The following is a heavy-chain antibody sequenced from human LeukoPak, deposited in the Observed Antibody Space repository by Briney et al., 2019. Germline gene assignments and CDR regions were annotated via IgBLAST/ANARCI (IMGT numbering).Heavy chain of an antibody. CDR3: ARVDTALVLDY. Sequence: WGSLRLSCAASGFTFSSYGMSWVRQAPGKGLEWVSAISGSGGSTYYADSVKGRFTISRDNSKNTLYLQMNSLRAEDTAVYYCARVDTALVLDYWGQGTLVTVSS. CDR2: ISGSGGST. D-gene: IGHD5-18*01. V-gene: IGHV3-23*01. CDR1: GFTFSSYG. J-gene: IGHJ4*02.